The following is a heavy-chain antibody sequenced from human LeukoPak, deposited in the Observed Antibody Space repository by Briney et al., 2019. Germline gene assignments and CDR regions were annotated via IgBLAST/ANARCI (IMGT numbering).Heavy chain of an antibody. CDR3: ASWRDSSIKPSSY. D-gene: IGHD3-22*01. CDR2: IYYSGST. CDR1: GGSISSYY. V-gene: IGHV4-59*01. Sequence: SETLSLTCTVSGGSISSYYWSWIRQPPGKGLEWIGYIYYSGSTNYNPSLKSRVTISVDTSKNQFSLKLSSVTAADTAVYYGASWRDSSIKPSSYWGQGTLVTVSS. J-gene: IGHJ4*02.